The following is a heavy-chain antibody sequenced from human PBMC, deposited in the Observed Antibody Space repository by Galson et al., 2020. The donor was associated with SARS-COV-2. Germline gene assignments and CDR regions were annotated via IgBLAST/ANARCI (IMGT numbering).Heavy chain of an antibody. J-gene: IGHJ6*03. CDR1: GFTFSSYA. V-gene: IGHV3-30*04. CDR2: ISYDGSNK. D-gene: IGHD6-19*01. CDR3: ARIVRPWLVLSYYYYYMDV. Sequence: GGSLRLSCAASGFTFSSYAMHWVRQAPGKGLEWVAVISYDGSNKYYADSVKGRFTISRDNSKNTLYLQMNSLRAEDTAVYYCARIVRPWLVLSYYYYYMDVWGKGTTVTVSS.